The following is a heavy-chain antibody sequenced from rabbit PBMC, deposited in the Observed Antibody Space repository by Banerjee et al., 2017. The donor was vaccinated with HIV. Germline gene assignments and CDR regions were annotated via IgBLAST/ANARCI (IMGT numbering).Heavy chain of an antibody. CDR2: INTSSGNT. V-gene: IGHV1S45*01. CDR1: GFSFSNKYV. D-gene: IGHD1-1*01. CDR3: ARDETGTSGWNFNL. Sequence: QEQLVESGGGLVKPEGSLTLTCTASGFSFSNKYVMCWVRQAPGKGLEWIACINTSSGNTVYATWAKGRFTISKTSWTTVTLQMTSLTAADTATYFCARDETGTSGWNFNLWGPGTLVTVS. J-gene: IGHJ4*01.